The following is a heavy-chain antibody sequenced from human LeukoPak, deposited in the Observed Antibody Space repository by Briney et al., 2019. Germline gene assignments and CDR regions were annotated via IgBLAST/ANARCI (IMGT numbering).Heavy chain of an antibody. CDR1: GSTFTSYW. V-gene: IGHV5-51*01. CDR3: ARHYRAQEAFDI. CDR2: FYPGDSDT. J-gene: IGHJ3*02. Sequence: GGSLKIPGQGSGSTFTSYWIGWVGPLPGKGREWLEIFYPGDSDTRYNPSIQGQVTISADKCISTDCLQWSSLKASDTAMYYCARHYRAQEAFDIWGQGTMVTVSS.